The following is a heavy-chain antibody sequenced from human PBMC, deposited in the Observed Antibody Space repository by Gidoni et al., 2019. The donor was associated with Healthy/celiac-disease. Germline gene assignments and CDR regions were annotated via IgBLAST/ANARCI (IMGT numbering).Heavy chain of an antibody. CDR3: AKDQGSSWSYFDY. Sequence: QVQLVESGGGVVQPGRSLRLSCAASGLTFSSYGMHWVRQAPGKGLEWVAVISYDGSNKYYADSVKGRFTISRDNSKNTLYLQMNSLRAEDTAVYYCAKDQGSSWSYFDYWGQGTLVTVSS. CDR2: ISYDGSNK. V-gene: IGHV3-30*18. J-gene: IGHJ4*02. D-gene: IGHD6-13*01. CDR1: GLTFSSYG.